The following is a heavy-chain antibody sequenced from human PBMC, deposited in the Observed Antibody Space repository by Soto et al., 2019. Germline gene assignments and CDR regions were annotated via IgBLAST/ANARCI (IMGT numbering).Heavy chain of an antibody. CDR2: IYNSGST. D-gene: IGHD3-10*01. Sequence: QVQLQESGPGLVKPSGTLSLTCAVSGGSISSSNWWSWVRQPPGKGLEWIGEIYNSGSTNYNPSLKGRVTLSVDKSKNQFSLKLSSVTAADTAVYYCARERAFGESSPGYYYYGMDVWGQGTTVTVSS. V-gene: IGHV4-4*02. CDR1: GGSISSSNW. CDR3: ARERAFGESSPGYYYYGMDV. J-gene: IGHJ6*02.